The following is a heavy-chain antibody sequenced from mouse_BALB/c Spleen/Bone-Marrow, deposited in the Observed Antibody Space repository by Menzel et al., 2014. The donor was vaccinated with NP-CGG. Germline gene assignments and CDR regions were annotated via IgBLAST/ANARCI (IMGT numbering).Heavy chain of an antibody. CDR2: ISSGGSYL. J-gene: IGHJ3*01. V-gene: IGHV5-9-4*01. CDR1: GFTFSNYS. CDR3: SSYAY. Sequence: EVQVVESGGGLVKPGGSLKPSCAASGFTFSNYSMSWVRQSPEKRLEWVAEISSGGSYLYYPDTVTGRFTISRDNAKNTLYLERSSLRSEDTAMYYCSSYAYWGQGTLVTVSA. D-gene: IGHD1-1*01.